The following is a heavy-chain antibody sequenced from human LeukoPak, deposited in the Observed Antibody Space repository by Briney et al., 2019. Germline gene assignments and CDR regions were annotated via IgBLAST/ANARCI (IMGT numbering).Heavy chain of an antibody. D-gene: IGHD1-1*01. CDR3: ARDRYSRGDFDY. CDR2: ISGSGGST. J-gene: IGHJ4*02. CDR1: GFXXXSYA. V-gene: IGHV3-23*01. Sequence: SGFXXXSYAMSWVRQAPGKGLEWVSAISGSGGSTYYADSVKGRFTISRDNSKNTLYLQMNSLRAEDTAVYYCARDRYSRGDFDYWGQGTLVTVSS.